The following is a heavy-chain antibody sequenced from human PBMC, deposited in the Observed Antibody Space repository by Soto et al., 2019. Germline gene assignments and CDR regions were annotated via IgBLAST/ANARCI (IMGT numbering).Heavy chain of an antibody. CDR1: GFTFSDYY. CDR3: ARDAAMASYFDY. Sequence: QVQLVESGGGLVKPGGSLRLSCAASGFTFSDYYMSWIRQAPGKGLEWVSYISSSSSYTNYVDSVKGRFTISRDNAKNSLYLQMNSLRAEDTAVYYCARDAAMASYFDYWGQGTLVTVSS. J-gene: IGHJ4*02. CDR2: ISSSSSYT. V-gene: IGHV3-11*06. D-gene: IGHD5-18*01.